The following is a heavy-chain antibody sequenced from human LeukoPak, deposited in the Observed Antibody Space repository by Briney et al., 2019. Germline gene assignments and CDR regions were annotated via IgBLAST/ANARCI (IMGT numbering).Heavy chain of an antibody. CDR2: INHSGST. D-gene: IGHD6-13*01. CDR3: ASSSSKRGYAFDI. J-gene: IGHJ3*02. CDR1: GGSFSGYY. Sequence: SETLSLTCAVYGGSFSGYYWNWIRQPPGKGLEWIGEINHSGSTNYNPSLKSRVTISVDTSKNQFSLKLSSVTAADTAVYYCASSSSKRGYAFDIWGQGTMVTVSS. V-gene: IGHV4-34*01.